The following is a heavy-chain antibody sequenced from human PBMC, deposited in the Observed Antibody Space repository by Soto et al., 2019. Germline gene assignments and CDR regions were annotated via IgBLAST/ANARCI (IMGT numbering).Heavy chain of an antibody. V-gene: IGHV4-34*01. CDR1: GGSFSGYY. Sequence: SETLSLTCAVYGGSFSGYYWSWIRQPPGKGLEWIGEINHSGSTNYNPSLKSRVTISVDTSKNQFSLKLSSVTAADTAVYYCASNRGYNWNHNTDYYYYDMDVWGQGTTVTVSS. J-gene: IGHJ6*02. D-gene: IGHD1-20*01. CDR3: ASNRGYNWNHNTDYYYYDMDV. CDR2: INHSGST.